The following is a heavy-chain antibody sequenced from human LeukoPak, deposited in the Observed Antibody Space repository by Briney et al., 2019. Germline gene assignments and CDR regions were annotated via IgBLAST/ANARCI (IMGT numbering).Heavy chain of an antibody. CDR3: AKEMSIAAPGAFDI. J-gene: IGHJ3*02. V-gene: IGHV3-30*02. CDR1: GFTFSSYW. D-gene: IGHD6-6*01. CDR2: IRYDGSNK. Sequence: PGGSLRLSCAASGFTFSSYWMIWVRQAPGKGLEWVAFIRYDGSNKYYADSVKGRFTISRDNSKNTLYLQMNSLRAEDTAVYYCAKEMSIAAPGAFDIWGQGTMVTVSS.